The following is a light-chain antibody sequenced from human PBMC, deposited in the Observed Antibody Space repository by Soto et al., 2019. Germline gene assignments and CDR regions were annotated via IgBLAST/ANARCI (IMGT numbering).Light chain of an antibody. V-gene: IGLV2-14*01. CDR3: SSYTSSSPVV. J-gene: IGLJ2*01. Sequence: QSALTQPASVSGSPGQSITISCTGTSSDVGGYNYVSWYQPHPGKAPKLMIYDVSNRPSGVSNRFSGSKYGNTASLTISGLQAEDEADYYCSSYTSSSPVVFGGGTKVTVL. CDR2: DVS. CDR1: SSDVGGYNY.